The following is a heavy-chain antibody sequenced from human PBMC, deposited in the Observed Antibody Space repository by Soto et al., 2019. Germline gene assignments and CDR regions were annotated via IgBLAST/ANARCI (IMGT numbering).Heavy chain of an antibody. D-gene: IGHD4-17*01. CDR2: ISYDGSNK. CDR1: GFTFSSYG. J-gene: IGHJ4*02. CDR3: AKDHFPGGNGGLSDYVPYFDY. V-gene: IGHV3-30*18. Sequence: GGSLRLSCAASGFTFSSYGMHWVRQAPGKGLEWVAVISYDGSNKYYADSVKGRFTISRDNSKNTLYLQMNSLRAEDTAVYYCAKDHFPGGNGGLSDYVPYFDYWGQGTLVTVPS.